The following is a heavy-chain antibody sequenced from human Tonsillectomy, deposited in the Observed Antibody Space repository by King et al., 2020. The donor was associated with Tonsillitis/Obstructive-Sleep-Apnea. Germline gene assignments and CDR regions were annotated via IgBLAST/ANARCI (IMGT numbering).Heavy chain of an antibody. J-gene: IGHJ4*02. CDR2: IIPILGIA. Sequence: QLVQSGAEVKKPGSSVKVSCKASGGTFSSYAISWVRQAPGQGLEWMGGIIPILGIANYAQKFQGRVTITADKSTSTAYMELSSLRSEDTAVYYCARRSRAYYYDSSGYYYDPSFDYWGQGTLVTVSS. CDR3: ARRSRAYYYDSSGYYYDPSFDY. D-gene: IGHD3-22*01. V-gene: IGHV1-69*10. CDR1: GGTFSSYA.